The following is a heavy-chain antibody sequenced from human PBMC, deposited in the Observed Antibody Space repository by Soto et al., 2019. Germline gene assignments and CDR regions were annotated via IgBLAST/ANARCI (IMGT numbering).Heavy chain of an antibody. D-gene: IGHD3-10*01. J-gene: IGHJ4*02. V-gene: IGHV3-23*01. CDR1: GFTFSSYS. Sequence: GGSLRLSCAASGFTFSSYSMSWVRQAPGKGLEWVSGFRTGGDDGTTYYADSVKGRFTISRDNSKNTLFLQMNSLRAEDTAIYYCAKKVNTGPGSQYFDYWGQGTLVTVSS. CDR2: FRTGGDDGTT. CDR3: AKKVNTGPGSQYFDY.